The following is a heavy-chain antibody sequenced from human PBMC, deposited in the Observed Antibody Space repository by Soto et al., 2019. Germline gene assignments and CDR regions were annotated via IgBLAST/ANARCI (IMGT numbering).Heavy chain of an antibody. CDR3: ARHQVGHRVTNY. V-gene: IGHV3-7*01. Sequence: EVQLVESGGGLVQPGGSLRLSCAASGFSFTNYWMSWVRQAPGKGLEWVAIINEDGSEKFYVDSVKGRFTISRDNAENSLYLQMNSLRAEDTALYYCARHQVGHRVTNYWGQGTLVTVSS. J-gene: IGHJ4*02. D-gene: IGHD1-26*01. CDR1: GFSFTNYW. CDR2: INEDGSEK.